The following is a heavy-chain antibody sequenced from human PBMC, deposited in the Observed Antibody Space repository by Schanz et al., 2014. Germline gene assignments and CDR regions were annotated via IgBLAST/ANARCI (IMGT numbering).Heavy chain of an antibody. D-gene: IGHD3-10*01. CDR3: ARVHIATYHYNSPGAFDI. CDR2: INAHTGNT. Sequence: QVQLAQSGSEVRKPGASVKVSCKASGYIFGSHGMTWVRQAPGQGPELMGWINAHTGNTQYAQKFQGRVNMTRDTVTTTVHLELTRLRTDDTAIYYCARVHIATYHYNSPGAFDIWGQGTRXTVSS. CDR1: GYIFGSHG. V-gene: IGHV1-18*01. J-gene: IGHJ3*02.